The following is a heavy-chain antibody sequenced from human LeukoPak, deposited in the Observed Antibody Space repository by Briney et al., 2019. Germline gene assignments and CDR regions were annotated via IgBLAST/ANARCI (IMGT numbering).Heavy chain of an antibody. CDR3: ARSSDSSGYYDYFDY. J-gene: IGHJ4*02. CDR1: GYHFTSYW. V-gene: IGHV5-51*01. Sequence: GESLKISLKGSGYHFTSYWIGWVRPMPGKGLEWMAIFYPGDSDTRYSPSFQGQVTISADESLSTAYLQWSRLKASDTGIYYCARSSDSSGYYDYFDYWGRGALVTVSS. CDR2: FYPGDSDT. D-gene: IGHD3-22*01.